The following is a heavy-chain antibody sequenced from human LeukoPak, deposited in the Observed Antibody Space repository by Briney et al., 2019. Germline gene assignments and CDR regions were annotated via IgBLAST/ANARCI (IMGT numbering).Heavy chain of an antibody. CDR2: ISGSGGST. Sequence: PGGSLRLSCAASGFTFSSYAMSWVRQAPGKGLEWVSAISGSGGSTYYADSVKGRFTISRDNSKNTLYLQMNSLRAEDTAVYYCAKVAAPHIVVVTGPLVAFDIWGQGTMVTVSS. CDR1: GFTFSSYA. V-gene: IGHV3-23*01. D-gene: IGHD2-21*02. CDR3: AKVAAPHIVVVTGPLVAFDI. J-gene: IGHJ3*02.